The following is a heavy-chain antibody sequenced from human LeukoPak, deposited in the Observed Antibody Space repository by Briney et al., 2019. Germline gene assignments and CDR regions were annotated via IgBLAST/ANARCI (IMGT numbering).Heavy chain of an antibody. CDR1: GGSISSGDYY. Sequence: SETLSLTCTVSGGSISSGDYYWSWIRQPPGKGLEWIGYIYYSGSTYYNPSLKSRVTISVDTSKNQFSLKLGSVTAADTAVYYCARETSGIRGGYDFDYWGQGTLVTVSS. CDR3: ARETSGIRGGYDFDY. D-gene: IGHD5-12*01. CDR2: IYYSGST. J-gene: IGHJ4*02. V-gene: IGHV4-30-4*08.